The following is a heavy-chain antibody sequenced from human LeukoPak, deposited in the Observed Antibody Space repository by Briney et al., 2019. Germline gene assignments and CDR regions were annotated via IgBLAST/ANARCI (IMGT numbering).Heavy chain of an antibody. CDR2: ISSSSSYI. Sequence: GGSLRLSCAASGFTFSSYSMNWVRQAPGKGLEWVSSISSSSSYIYYADSVKGRFTISRDNAKNSLYLQMNSLRAEDTVVYYCARDQYYYDSSGYYSAPGGWGQGTLVTVSS. CDR1: GFTFSSYS. CDR3: ARDQYYYDSSGYYSAPGG. D-gene: IGHD3-22*01. V-gene: IGHV3-21*01. J-gene: IGHJ4*02.